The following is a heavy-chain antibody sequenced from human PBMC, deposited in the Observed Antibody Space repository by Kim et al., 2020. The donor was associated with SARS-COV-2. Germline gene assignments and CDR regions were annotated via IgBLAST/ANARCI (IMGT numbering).Heavy chain of an antibody. CDR2: INPLSGGT. J-gene: IGHJ6*02. CDR1: GYSFIDYY. D-gene: IGHD6-19*01. Sequence: ASVKVSCKTSGYSFIDYYMHWVRQAPGQGLEWMGRINPLSGGTNDAQKFQGRVTLTRDSSASTVYMELSRLKSDDTAVYYCARSTVAGTVSYYYYGMDVWGQGTTVALYS. V-gene: IGHV1-2*06. CDR3: ARSTVAGTVSYYYYGMDV.